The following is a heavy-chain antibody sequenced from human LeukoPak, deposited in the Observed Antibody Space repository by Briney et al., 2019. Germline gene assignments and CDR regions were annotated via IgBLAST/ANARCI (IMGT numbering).Heavy chain of an antibody. CDR2: IYYDGST. CDR3: ARAGWFGELLCWFDP. CDR1: GDSISTRSSH. Sequence: PSETLSLTCTVSGDSISTRSSHWGWLRQPPGKGLEWFGTIYYDGSTYYNPSLKSRVTISIDTSKNQFSLKLRSVTAADTAVYYCARAGWFGELLCWFDPWGQGTLVTVSS. V-gene: IGHV4-39*01. J-gene: IGHJ5*02. D-gene: IGHD3-10*01.